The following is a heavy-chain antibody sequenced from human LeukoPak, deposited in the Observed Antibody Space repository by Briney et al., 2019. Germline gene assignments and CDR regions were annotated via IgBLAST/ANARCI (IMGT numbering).Heavy chain of an antibody. D-gene: IGHD2-2*01. CDR2: ISYDGSNK. Sequence: GGSLRLSCAASGFTFSNYGMHWVRQAPGKGLEWVAVISYDGSNKYYVDSVKGRFTISRDNSKNTLYLQMNSLRAEDTAVYYCAREREVGCSSTSCYQSAFDIWVQGTMVTVSS. V-gene: IGHV3-30*03. J-gene: IGHJ3*02. CDR1: GFTFSNYG. CDR3: AREREVGCSSTSCYQSAFDI.